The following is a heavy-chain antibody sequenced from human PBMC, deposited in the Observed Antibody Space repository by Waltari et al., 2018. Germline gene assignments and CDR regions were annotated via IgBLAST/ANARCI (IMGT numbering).Heavy chain of an antibody. V-gene: IGHV3-23*04. CDR3: AKDSESSSHDPWFDP. CDR2: ICGSGGST. Sequence: EVQLVESGGGLVQPGGSLRHSCAASGFSFSSYAMRWVSQAPGKGLEWVSAICGSGGSTYYADSVKGRFIISRDNSKNTLYLQMNSLRAEDTAVYYCAKDSESSSHDPWFDPWGQGTLVTVSS. J-gene: IGHJ5*02. CDR1: GFSFSSYA. D-gene: IGHD6-13*01.